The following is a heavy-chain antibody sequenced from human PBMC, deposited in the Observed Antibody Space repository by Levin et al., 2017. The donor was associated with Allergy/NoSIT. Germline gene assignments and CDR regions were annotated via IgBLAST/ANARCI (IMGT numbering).Heavy chain of an antibody. CDR1: GFTFSSYS. Sequence: GESLKISCAASGFTFSSYSMDWVRQAPGKGLEWVSSISSSRSYIYYADSVKGRFTISRDNAKNSLYLQMNSLRAEDTAVYYCARDSSGSDFDYWGQGTLVTVSS. J-gene: IGHJ4*02. CDR2: ISSSRSYI. CDR3: ARDSSGSDFDY. V-gene: IGHV3-21*01. D-gene: IGHD1-26*01.